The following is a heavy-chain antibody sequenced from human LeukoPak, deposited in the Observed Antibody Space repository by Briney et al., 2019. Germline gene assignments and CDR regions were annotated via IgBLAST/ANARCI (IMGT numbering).Heavy chain of an antibody. Sequence: ASVKVSCKASGYTFTGYYMHWVRQAPGQGLEWMGWINPNSGGTNYAQKFQGRVTMTEDTSTDTAYMELSSLRSEDTAVYYCATGSYWGQGTLVTVSS. J-gene: IGHJ4*02. V-gene: IGHV1-2*02. CDR1: GYTFTGYY. CDR2: INPNSGGT. CDR3: ATGSY.